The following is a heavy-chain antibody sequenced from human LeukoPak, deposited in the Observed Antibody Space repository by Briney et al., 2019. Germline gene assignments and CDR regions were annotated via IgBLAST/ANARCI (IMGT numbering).Heavy chain of an antibody. D-gene: IGHD2-2*01. CDR1: GFSFSDYA. Sequence: GGSLRLSCAASGFSFSDYAMDWVRQAPGKGLEWVSAISSNSAHIYYADSVKGRFTISRDNAKSSVSLQKNSLRDDDTAVYYCARIFRYQLVDYYALDVWGQGTTVTVSS. J-gene: IGHJ6*02. CDR2: ISSNSAHI. V-gene: IGHV3-21*01. CDR3: ARIFRYQLVDYYALDV.